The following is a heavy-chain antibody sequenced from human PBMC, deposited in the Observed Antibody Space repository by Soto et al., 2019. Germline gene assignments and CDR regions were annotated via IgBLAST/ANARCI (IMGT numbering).Heavy chain of an antibody. CDR2: ISSSSSI. CDR1: GFTFSIYS. Sequence: GGSLRLSCAASGFTFSIYSMNWVRQAPGKGLEWVSYISSSSSIYYADSVKGRFTISRDNAKNSLYLQMNSLRAEDTAVYYCARGYSSGWLAGYWGQGILVTVSS. J-gene: IGHJ4*02. V-gene: IGHV3-48*01. D-gene: IGHD6-19*01. CDR3: ARGYSSGWLAGY.